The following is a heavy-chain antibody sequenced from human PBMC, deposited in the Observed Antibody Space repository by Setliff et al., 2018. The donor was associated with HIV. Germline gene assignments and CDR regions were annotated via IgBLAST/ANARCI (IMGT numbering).Heavy chain of an antibody. V-gene: IGHV4-39*01. J-gene: IGHJ4*02. CDR2: IRSSGDT. CDR3: TIPASSLAPN. Sequence: ETLSLTCTVSGGSISTYYWGWIRQSPGKGLEWIASIRSSGDTYYNPSLQSLVIISVDTSNNQISLKLTSVTAADTAVYYCTIPASSLAPNWGRGTQVTVSS. CDR1: GGSISTYY.